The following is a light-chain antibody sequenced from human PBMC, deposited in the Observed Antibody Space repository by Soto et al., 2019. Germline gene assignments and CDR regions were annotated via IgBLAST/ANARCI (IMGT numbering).Light chain of an antibody. CDR1: QSVGSK. J-gene: IGKJ4*01. V-gene: IGKV3-15*01. CDR3: QQYNNWPLT. CDR2: GAS. Sequence: ERVMTQSPDTLSVSPGERATLSCRASQSVGSKVAWYQQKPGQAPRLLIYGASTRATGIPARFSGSGSGTEFTLTISSLQSEDFAVYYCQQYNNWPLTFGGGTKV.